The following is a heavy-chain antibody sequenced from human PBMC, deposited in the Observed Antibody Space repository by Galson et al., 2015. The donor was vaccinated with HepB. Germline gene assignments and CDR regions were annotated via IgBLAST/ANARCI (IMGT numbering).Heavy chain of an antibody. D-gene: IGHD6-13*01. CDR1: RFTFDDYA. Sequence: SLRLSCAGSRFTFDDYAMHWVRQAPGKGLEWVAGISWNSGSIDYADSVKGRFTISRDNAKNSLYLQMNSLRAEDTALYYCAKDIEGRGSWYNGDAFDMGGQGTMVTVSS. J-gene: IGHJ3*02. V-gene: IGHV3-9*01. CDR2: ISWNSGSI. CDR3: AKDIEGRGSWYNGDAFDM.